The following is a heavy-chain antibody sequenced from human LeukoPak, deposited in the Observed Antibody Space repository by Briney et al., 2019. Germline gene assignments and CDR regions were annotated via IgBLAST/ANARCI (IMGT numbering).Heavy chain of an antibody. CDR1: GFTFSSYE. J-gene: IGHJ5*02. V-gene: IGHV3-23*01. CDR3: AKGLEILYDSRGSGRWFDP. D-gene: IGHD3-22*01. CDR2: ISGSGGST. Sequence: GGSLRLSCAASGFTFSSYEMNWVRQAPGKGLEWVSAISGSGGSTYYADSMKGRFTISRDNSKNTLYLQMNSLRAEDTAVYYCAKGLEILYDSRGSGRWFDPWGQGTLVTVSS.